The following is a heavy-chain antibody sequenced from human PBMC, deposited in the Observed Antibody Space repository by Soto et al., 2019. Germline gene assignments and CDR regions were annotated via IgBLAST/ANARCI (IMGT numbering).Heavy chain of an antibody. CDR2: TSHDGVT. CDR1: SGSIDNVYW. Sequence: PSETLSLTCAVSSGSIDNVYWWGWVRQSPGKGLEWIGETSHDGVTNYNPSLEGRVTISIDKSKNQFYLDLNSVTAADTAMYYCGRARSAYSRGVGYWGQGSLVTVS. J-gene: IGHJ4*02. V-gene: IGHV4-4*02. CDR3: GRARSAYSRGVGY. D-gene: IGHD3-3*01.